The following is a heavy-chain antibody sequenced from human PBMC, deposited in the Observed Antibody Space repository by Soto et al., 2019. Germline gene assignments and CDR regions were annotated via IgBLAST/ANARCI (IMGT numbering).Heavy chain of an antibody. V-gene: IGHV4-31*03. CDR1: GGSISRGGYY. J-gene: IGHJ4*02. D-gene: IGHD3-3*01. CDR2: IYYSGST. CDR3: ASVSGGDFWSVYYDY. Sequence: SETLSLTCTVSGGSISRGGYYWSWIRQHPGKGLEWIGYIYYSGSTYYNPSLKSRVTISVDTSKNQFSLKLSSVTAADTAVYYCASVSGGDFWSVYYDYWGQGTLVTVSS.